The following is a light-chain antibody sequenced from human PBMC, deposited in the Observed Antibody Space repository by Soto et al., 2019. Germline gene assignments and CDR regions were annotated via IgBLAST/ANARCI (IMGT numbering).Light chain of an antibody. CDR3: QQYETSPRN. CDR2: GVS. V-gene: IGKV3-15*01. J-gene: IGKJ2*01. CDR1: QNVHIN. Sequence: VMTQSPATLSVSPGDTATLSCRSSQNVHINLAWYQQKPGQAPTLLIYGVSARDPGVPARFSGTGSGTEFTLTIRNLQSEDFGVYYCQQYETSPRNLGQG.